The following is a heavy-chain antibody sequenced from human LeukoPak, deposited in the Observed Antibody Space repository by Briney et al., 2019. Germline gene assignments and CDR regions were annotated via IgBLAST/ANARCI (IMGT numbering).Heavy chain of an antibody. CDR3: ARGDSSSWTDYFDY. CDR2: IYYIGST. CDR1: GDSISSSPYY. D-gene: IGHD6-13*01. J-gene: IGHJ4*02. V-gene: IGHV4-39*07. Sequence: SETLSLTCTVSGDSISSSPYYWGWVRQPPGKGLEWIGSIYYIGSTHYNPSLKRRVTISLDTSKNQFSLKLRSVTAADTAVYYCARGDSSSWTDYFDYWGQGTLVTVSS.